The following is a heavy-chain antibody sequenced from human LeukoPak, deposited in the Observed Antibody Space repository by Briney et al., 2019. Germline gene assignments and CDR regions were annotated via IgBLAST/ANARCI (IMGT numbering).Heavy chain of an antibody. D-gene: IGHD4-23*01. CDR1: GFTFSTYS. CDR3: VRGDYGVNGGGH. CDR2: ISASGSTK. J-gene: IGHJ4*02. Sequence: GGSLRLSCAASGFTFSTYSMNWVRQTPGKGLEWISYISASGSTKYYADSLKGRFTISRDNAKSSVHLQMNSLTAEDAALYFCVRGDYGVNGGGHWGQGALVTVSS. V-gene: IGHV3-48*04.